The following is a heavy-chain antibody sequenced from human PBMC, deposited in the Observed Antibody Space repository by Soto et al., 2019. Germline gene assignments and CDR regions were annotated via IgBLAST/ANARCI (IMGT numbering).Heavy chain of an antibody. CDR2: TYHSGNP. V-gene: IGHV4-30-2*01. CDR1: GDTISTGGYS. J-gene: IGHJ4*02. CDR3: ARGQVVAAQH. D-gene: IGHD2-15*01. Sequence: SETLSLTCGVSGDTISTGGYSWAWIRQPPGKALEWIGHTYHSGNPYYNPSLKSRVIISVDRSKNQFSLKLSSVTAADTAVYYCARGQVVAAQHWGQGTLVTVSS.